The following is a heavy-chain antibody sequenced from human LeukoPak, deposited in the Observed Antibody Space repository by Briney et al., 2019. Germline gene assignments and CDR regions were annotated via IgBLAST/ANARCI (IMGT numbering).Heavy chain of an antibody. J-gene: IGHJ4*02. CDR1: GGSISSSSYY. D-gene: IGHD1-14*01. Sequence: SETLSLTCTVSGGSISSSSYYWGWIRQPPGKGLEWIGSIYYSGSTYYNPSLKSRVTISVDTSKDQFSLKLSSVTAADTAVYYCARERSRNQHFFYWGQGTLVTFSS. CDR3: ARERSRNQHFFY. CDR2: IYYSGST. V-gene: IGHV4-39*02.